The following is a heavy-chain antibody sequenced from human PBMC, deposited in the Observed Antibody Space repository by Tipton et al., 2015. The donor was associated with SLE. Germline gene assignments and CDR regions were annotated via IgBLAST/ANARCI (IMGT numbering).Heavy chain of an antibody. D-gene: IGHD2-8*02. CDR3: ARGHCGGGVCYGRGFFDH. CDR2: FYYGGNT. Sequence: TLSLTCTVSGASITTSEYFWGWIRQPPGKGLEWIGIFYYGGNTYYNPSLKSPVSISAGTSKNQFSLKLNSVTAADTAVYYCARGHCGGGVCYGRGFFDHWGQGNLVTVSS. CDR1: GASITTSEYF. V-gene: IGHV4-39*07. J-gene: IGHJ4*02.